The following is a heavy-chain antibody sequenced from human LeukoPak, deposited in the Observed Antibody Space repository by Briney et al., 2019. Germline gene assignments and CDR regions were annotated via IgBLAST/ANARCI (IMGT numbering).Heavy chain of an antibody. CDR2: INHSGST. V-gene: IGHV4-34*01. Sequence: SETLSLTCAVYGGSFSGYYWSWIRQPPGKGLEWIGEINHSGSTNYNPSLKSRVTISVDTSKNQFSLKLSFVTATDTAVYYCARGRITMVRGVIISRWFDPWGQGTLVTVSS. D-gene: IGHD3-10*01. CDR3: ARGRITMVRGVIISRWFDP. CDR1: GGSFSGYY. J-gene: IGHJ5*02.